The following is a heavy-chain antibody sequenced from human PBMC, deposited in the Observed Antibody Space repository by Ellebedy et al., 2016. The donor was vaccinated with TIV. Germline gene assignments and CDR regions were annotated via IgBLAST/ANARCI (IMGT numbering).Heavy chain of an antibody. CDR3: ARGFYEKFDP. D-gene: IGHD2/OR15-2a*01. V-gene: IGHV1-18*01. CDR1: GYTFTNYG. Sequence: ASVKVSCKASGYTFTNYGISWVRQAPGQGLERMGWISAYNGDTNYAQRFKGRVTMTTDTSTSTVSMELRSLRSDDTAVYYCARGFYEKFDPWGQGTLVTVSS. CDR2: ISAYNGDT. J-gene: IGHJ5*02.